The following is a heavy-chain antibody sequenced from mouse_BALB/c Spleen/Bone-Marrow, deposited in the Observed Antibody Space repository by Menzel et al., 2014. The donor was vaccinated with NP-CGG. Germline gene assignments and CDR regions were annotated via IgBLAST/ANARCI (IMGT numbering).Heavy chain of an antibody. CDR1: GCTFSSYT. V-gene: IGHV5-6-4*01. J-gene: IGHJ2*01. CDR3: TREDTNWDFDY. D-gene: IGHD4-1*01. CDR2: ISSGGSYT. Sequence: EVKLVESGGGLVKPGGSLKLSCAASGCTFSSYTMSWVRQTPEKRLEWVATISSGGSYTYYPDSVKGRFTISRDNAKNTLYLQMSSLKSEDTAMYYCTREDTNWDFDYWGQGTTLTVSS.